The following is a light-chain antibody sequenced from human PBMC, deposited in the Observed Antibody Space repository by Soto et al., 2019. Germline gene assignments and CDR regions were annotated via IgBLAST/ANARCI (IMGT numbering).Light chain of an antibody. V-gene: IGKV1-39*01. CDR2: AAS. CDR1: QSIRSH. CDR3: QQSFSSPFT. J-gene: IGKJ3*01. Sequence: DIQMTQSPSSLSASVGDRVSITCRTSQSIRSHLNWYQHKPGKAPKVLIYAASSLQGGVPSRFSGSGSGTDFTLTIKSLQPEDFATYYCQQSFSSPFTFGPGTKVDVK.